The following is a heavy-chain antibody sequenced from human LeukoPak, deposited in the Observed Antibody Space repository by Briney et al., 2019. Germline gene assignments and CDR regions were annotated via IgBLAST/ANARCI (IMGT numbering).Heavy chain of an antibody. V-gene: IGHV3-48*04. Sequence: GGSLRLSCAASGFTFSSYSMNWVRQAPGKGLEWVSYISSSSSTIYYADSVKGRFTISRDNAKNSLYLQMNSLRAEDTAVYYCARLLWFGESIPPFDYWGQGTLVTVSS. J-gene: IGHJ4*02. D-gene: IGHD3-10*01. CDR2: ISSSSSTI. CDR1: GFTFSSYS. CDR3: ARLLWFGESIPPFDY.